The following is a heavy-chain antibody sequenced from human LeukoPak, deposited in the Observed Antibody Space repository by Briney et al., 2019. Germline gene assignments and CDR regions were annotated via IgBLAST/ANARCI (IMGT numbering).Heavy chain of an antibody. D-gene: IGHD3-10*01. V-gene: IGHV5-10-1*01. CDR2: IDPSDSYT. CDR3: ARHESLIYGSGSYYDY. J-gene: IGHJ4*02. Sequence: PGESLRISCKGYGYNFTSYWISWVRQMPGKGLEWMGRIDPSDSYTNYSPSFQGHVTISADKSISTAYLQWSSLKASDTAMYYCARHESLIYGSGSYYDYWGQGTLVTVSS. CDR1: GYNFTSYW.